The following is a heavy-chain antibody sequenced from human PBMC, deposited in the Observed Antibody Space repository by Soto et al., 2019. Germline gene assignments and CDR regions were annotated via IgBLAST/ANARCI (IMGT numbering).Heavy chain of an antibody. D-gene: IGHD3-10*01. CDR3: TRGPRPGSVGTGAF. CDR1: VFTFSMYW. CDR2: ISDDGSRA. V-gene: IGHV3-74*01. J-gene: IGHJ4*02. Sequence: GPLRISGTASVFTFSMYWMHWVRQVPGKGPEWVSRISDDGSRADYADSVKGRFTISRDNAKNTLYLEMHVLRADDTAVYYCTRGPRPGSVGTGAFWGQGTPVTVSS.